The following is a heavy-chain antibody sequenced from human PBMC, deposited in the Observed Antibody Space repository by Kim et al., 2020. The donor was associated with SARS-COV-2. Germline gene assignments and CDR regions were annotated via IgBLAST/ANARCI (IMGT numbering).Heavy chain of an antibody. CDR2: ISAYNGNT. CDR1: GYTFTSYG. Sequence: ASVKVSCKASGYTFTSYGISWVRQAPGQGLEWMGWISAYNGNTNYAQKLQGRVTMTTDTSTSTAYMELRSLRSDDTAVYYCARDRLYNSSWYWFDPWGQGTLVTVSS. V-gene: IGHV1-18*04. D-gene: IGHD6-13*01. J-gene: IGHJ5*02. CDR3: ARDRLYNSSWYWFDP.